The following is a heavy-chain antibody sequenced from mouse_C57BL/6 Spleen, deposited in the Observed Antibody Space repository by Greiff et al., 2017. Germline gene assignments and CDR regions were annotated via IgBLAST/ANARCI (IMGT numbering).Heavy chain of an antibody. CDR3: ARRINLYFDY. Sequence: EVQLQQSGPELVKPGASVKISCKASGYTFTDYYMNWVKQSHGKSLEWIGDINPNNGGTNDNQKFKGKATLTVDKSSSTAYMELLSLTSEDTAVYYCARRINLYFDYWGQGTTLTVSS. J-gene: IGHJ2*01. CDR1: GYTFTDYY. CDR2: INPNNGGT. D-gene: IGHD6-1*01. V-gene: IGHV1-26*01.